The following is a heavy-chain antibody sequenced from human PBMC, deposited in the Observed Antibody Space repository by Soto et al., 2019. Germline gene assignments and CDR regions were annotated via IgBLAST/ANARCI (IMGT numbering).Heavy chain of an antibody. Sequence: ETLSLTCAVYGGSFSGYYWSWVRQPPGKGLEWIGEINHSGSTNYNPSLKSRVTISVDTSKNQFSLKLSSVTAADTAVYYCARGGSTAMVKNPFDYWGQGTLVTVSS. D-gene: IGHD5-18*01. CDR3: ARGGSTAMVKNPFDY. CDR2: INHSGST. J-gene: IGHJ4*02. V-gene: IGHV4-34*01. CDR1: GGSFSGYY.